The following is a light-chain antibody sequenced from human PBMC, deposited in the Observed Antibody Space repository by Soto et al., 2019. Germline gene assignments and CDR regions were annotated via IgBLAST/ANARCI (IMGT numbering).Light chain of an antibody. CDR2: GAS. CDR1: QGISIN. CDR3: QQFRNWPWT. V-gene: IGKV3D-15*01. J-gene: IGKJ1*01. Sequence: EIVLTQSPGTLSVSPWDRVTLSCRASQGISINLAWYQHKPGQAPRLLIHGASTRATGVPARISGSGSGTEFTLTISSLQSEDFAVYYCQQFRNWPWTFGQGTKVDIK.